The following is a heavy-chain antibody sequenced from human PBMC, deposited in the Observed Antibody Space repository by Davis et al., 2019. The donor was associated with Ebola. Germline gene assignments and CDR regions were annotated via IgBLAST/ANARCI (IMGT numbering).Heavy chain of an antibody. D-gene: IGHD3-10*01. CDR3: ARDSPMVRGEYYYYYYMDV. Sequence: SVKVSCKASGGTFSSYAISWVRQAPGQGLEWMGGIIPILGIANYAQKFQGRVTITADESTSTAYMELSSLRSEDTAVYYCARDSPMVRGEYYYYYYMDVWGKGTTVTVSS. CDR1: GGTFSSYA. V-gene: IGHV1-69*10. CDR2: IIPILGIA. J-gene: IGHJ6*03.